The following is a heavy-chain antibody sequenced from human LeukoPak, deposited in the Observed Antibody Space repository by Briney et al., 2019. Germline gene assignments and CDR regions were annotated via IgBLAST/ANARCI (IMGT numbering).Heavy chain of an antibody. CDR2: IIPIFGTA. CDR1: GGTFSSYA. V-gene: IGHV1-69*13. D-gene: IGHD1-26*01. J-gene: IGHJ3*02. Sequence: SVKVSCKASGGTFSSYAIGWVRQATGQGLEWMGGIIPIFGTANYAQKFQGRVTITADESTSTAYMELSSLRSEDTAVYYCARDQRVGATLAFDIWGQGTMVTVSS. CDR3: ARDQRVGATLAFDI.